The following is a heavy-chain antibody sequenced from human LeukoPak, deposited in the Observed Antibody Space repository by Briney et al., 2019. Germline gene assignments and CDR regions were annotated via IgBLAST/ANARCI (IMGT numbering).Heavy chain of an antibody. CDR2: IYYSGST. CDR1: GGSISSGGYY. CDR3: AIGDGYNYYAPYAFIDY. Sequence: SETLSLTCTGSGGSISSGGYYWSWIRQHPGKGLEWIGYIYYSGSTYYNPSLKSRVTISVDTSKNQFSLKLSSVTAADTAVYYCAIGDGYNYYAPYAFIDYWGQGTLVTVSS. J-gene: IGHJ4*02. V-gene: IGHV4-31*03. D-gene: IGHD5-24*01.